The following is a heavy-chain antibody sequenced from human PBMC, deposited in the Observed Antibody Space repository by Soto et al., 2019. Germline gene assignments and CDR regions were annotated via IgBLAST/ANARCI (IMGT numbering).Heavy chain of an antibody. V-gene: IGHV4-59*04. D-gene: IGHD1-26*01. CDR2: VYYSGST. CDR1: GGSISSHS. Sequence: PSETLSLTCTVSGGSISSHSWNWIRQPPGRGLEWIGYVYYSGSTYYNPSLKSRVTISVDTSKNQFSLKLSSVTAADTAVYYCARPTELPPDYYYGMDVWGQGTTVTVSS. J-gene: IGHJ6*02. CDR3: ARPTELPPDYYYGMDV.